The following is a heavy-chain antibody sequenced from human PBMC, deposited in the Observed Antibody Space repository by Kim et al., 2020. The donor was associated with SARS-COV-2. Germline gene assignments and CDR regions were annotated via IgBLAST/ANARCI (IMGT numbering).Heavy chain of an antibody. CDR2: GSNK. V-gene: IGHV3-30*02. CDR3: ANGDAFDI. J-gene: IGHJ3*02. Sequence: GSNKYYADSVKGRFTISRDNSKNTLYLQMNSLRAEDTAVYYCANGDAFDIWGQGTMVTVSS.